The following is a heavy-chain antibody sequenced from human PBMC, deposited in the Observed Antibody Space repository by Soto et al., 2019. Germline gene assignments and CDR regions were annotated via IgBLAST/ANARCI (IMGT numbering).Heavy chain of an antibody. V-gene: IGHV3-33*01. J-gene: IGHJ6*02. D-gene: IGHD3-22*01. CDR3: ASQYYYDSSGYYYYYYGMDV. Sequence: GGSLRLSCAASGFTFSSYGMHWVRQAPGKGLEWVAVIWYDGSNKYYADSVKGRFTISRDNSKNTLYLQMNSLRAEDTAVYYCASQYYYDSSGYYYYYYGMDVWGQGTSVTVS. CDR2: IWYDGSNK. CDR1: GFTFSSYG.